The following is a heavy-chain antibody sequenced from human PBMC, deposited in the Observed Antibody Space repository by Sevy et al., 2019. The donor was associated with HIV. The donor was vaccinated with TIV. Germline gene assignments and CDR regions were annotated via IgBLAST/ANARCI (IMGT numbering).Heavy chain of an antibody. CDR3: AGENAWGRGYS. CDR1: GCSITSLY. CDR2: IYYNGHI. Sequence: SETLSLTCTVSGCSITSLYWNWIRQPPGKGLEWIANIYYNGHINYNPSLKSRVTLSLDTSKNQFSLRLITVTAADTAMYYCAGENAWGRGYSWGQGTLVTVSS. V-gene: IGHV4-59*08. D-gene: IGHD1-26*01. J-gene: IGHJ4*02.